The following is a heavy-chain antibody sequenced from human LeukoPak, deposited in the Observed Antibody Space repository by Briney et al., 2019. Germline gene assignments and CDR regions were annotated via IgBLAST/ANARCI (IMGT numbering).Heavy chain of an antibody. CDR3: VRQGGSYWENHFDF. CDR1: GYSFTSYW. V-gene: IGHV5-51*01. Sequence: GESLKISCKVSGYSFTSYWNGWVRQMPGKGLEWMGIIYPGDSDTRYRPSFQGHVTISADKSISTAYLQWSSLKASDTAMYYCVRQGGSYWENHFDFWGQGTLVTVSS. J-gene: IGHJ4*02. D-gene: IGHD1-26*01. CDR2: IYPGDSDT.